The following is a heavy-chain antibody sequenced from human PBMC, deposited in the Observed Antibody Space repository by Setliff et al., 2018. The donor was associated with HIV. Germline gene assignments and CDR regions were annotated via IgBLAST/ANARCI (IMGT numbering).Heavy chain of an antibody. CDR1: GFTFSSYS. D-gene: IGHD2-15*01. Sequence: GGSLRLSCAASGFTFSSYSMNWVRQAPGKGLEWVSSISSSFSYIYYADSVKGRFTISRDNAKNSLYLEMNSLRAEETAVYYCARDLRSSHGSPNYFDYWGRGALVTVSS. CDR3: ARDLRSSHGSPNYFDY. J-gene: IGHJ4*02. V-gene: IGHV3-21*06. CDR2: ISSSFSYI.